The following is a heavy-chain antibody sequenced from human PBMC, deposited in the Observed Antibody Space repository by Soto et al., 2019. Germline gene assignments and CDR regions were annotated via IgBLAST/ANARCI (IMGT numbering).Heavy chain of an antibody. CDR1: RFTFSSYA. CDR2: ISSNGGST. Sequence: GGSLRLSCLASRFTFSSYAMHWVRQAPGKGLEYVSSISSNGGSTYYADSVKGRFTISRDNSKNTMYLQMSSLRAEDTAVYYCVKYYYDSSGYYGLNAFEIWGQGTMVTVSS. CDR3: VKYYYDSSGYYGLNAFEI. V-gene: IGHV3-64D*06. J-gene: IGHJ3*02. D-gene: IGHD3-22*01.